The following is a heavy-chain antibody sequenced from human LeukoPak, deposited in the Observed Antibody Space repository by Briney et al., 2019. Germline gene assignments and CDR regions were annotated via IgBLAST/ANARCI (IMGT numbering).Heavy chain of an antibody. CDR1: GFTFSSYG. Sequence: PGGSLRLSCAASGFTFSSYGMSWVRQAPGKGLEWVSAISGSGGSTYYADSVKGRFTTSRDNPKNTLYLQMNSLRAEDTAVYYCAAHAPHYYYYYYMDVWGKGTTVTVSS. J-gene: IGHJ6*03. V-gene: IGHV3-23*01. CDR3: AAHAPHYYYYYYMDV. CDR2: ISGSGGST.